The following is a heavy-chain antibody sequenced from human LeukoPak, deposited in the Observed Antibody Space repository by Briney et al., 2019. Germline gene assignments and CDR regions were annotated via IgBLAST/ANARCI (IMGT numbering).Heavy chain of an antibody. V-gene: IGHV3-23*01. J-gene: IGHJ6*03. CDR2: ISGSGGDT. CDR1: GFTFSSYA. D-gene: IGHD3-10*01. Sequence: GRSLRLSCAASGFTFSSYAMHWVRQAPGKGLEWVSAISGSGGDTFYTDSVKGRFTISRDNSKNTLYLQMKGLRAEDTAVYYCARDKVYYGSGSYSLNYYMDVWGKGPRSPSP. CDR3: ARDKVYYGSGSYSLNYYMDV.